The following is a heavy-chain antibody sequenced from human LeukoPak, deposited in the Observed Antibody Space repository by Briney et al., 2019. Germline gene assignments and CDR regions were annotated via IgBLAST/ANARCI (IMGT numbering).Heavy chain of an antibody. CDR3: ARDYSNYFPPNYYYYGMDV. D-gene: IGHD4-11*01. Sequence: SETLSLTCTVSGGSISSGGYYWSWIRQHPGKGLEWIGYIYYSGSTYYNPSLKSRVTISVDTSKNQFSLKLSSVTAADTAVYYCARDYSNYFPPNYYYYGMDVWGQGTTVTVSS. CDR2: IYYSGST. V-gene: IGHV4-31*03. J-gene: IGHJ6*02. CDR1: GGSISSGGYY.